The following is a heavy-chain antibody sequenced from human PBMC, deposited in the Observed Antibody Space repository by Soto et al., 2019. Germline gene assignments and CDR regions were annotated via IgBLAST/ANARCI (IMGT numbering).Heavy chain of an antibody. J-gene: IGHJ6*02. Sequence: PGGSLRLSCAASGFAVSSNHMSWVRQAPGKGLEWVSVIYSGGSTFYADSVKGRVTISRDNSKNTLYLQMNSLTVEDTAVYYCASPAPGGYYWYGMAVWGQGTTVTVSS. CDR1: GFAVSSNH. CDR3: ASPAPGGYYWYGMAV. V-gene: IGHV3-66*01. D-gene: IGHD3-22*01. CDR2: IYSGGST.